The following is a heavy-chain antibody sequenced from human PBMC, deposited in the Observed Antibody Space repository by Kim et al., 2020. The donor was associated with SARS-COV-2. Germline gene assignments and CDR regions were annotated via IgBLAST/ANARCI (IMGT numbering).Heavy chain of an antibody. J-gene: IGHJ6*02. Sequence: ADSVKGRFTISRDNAKNSLYLQMNSLRADDTAVYYCARDGWAHYYYGMDVWGQGTTVTVSS. V-gene: IGHV3-21*01. CDR3: ARDGWAHYYYGMDV. D-gene: IGHD1-26*01.